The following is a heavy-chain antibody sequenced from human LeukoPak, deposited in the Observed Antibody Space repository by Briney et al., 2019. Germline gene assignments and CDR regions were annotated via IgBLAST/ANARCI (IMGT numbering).Heavy chain of an antibody. D-gene: IGHD6-13*01. CDR1: GFTFSSYA. J-gene: IGHJ4*02. CDR3: AKSPWVSSWYEFDY. V-gene: IGHV3-23*01. CDR2: ISGSGGST. Sequence: GGSLRLSCAAFGFTFSSYAMSWVRQAPGKGLEWVSAISGSGGSTYYADSVKGRFTISRDNSKNTLYLQMNSLRAEDTAVYYCAKSPWVSSWYEFDYWGQGTLVTVSS.